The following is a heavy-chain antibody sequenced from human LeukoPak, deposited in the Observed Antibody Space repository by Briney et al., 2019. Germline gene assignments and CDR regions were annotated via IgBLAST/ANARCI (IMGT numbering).Heavy chain of an antibody. D-gene: IGHD4-17*01. Sequence: SETLSLTCTVSGGSISSGGYYGSWIRQHPGKGLEWIGYIYYSGSTYYNPSLKSRVTISVDTSKNQFSLKLSSVTAADTAVYYCARDINKNDYGETGWFDPWGQGTLVTVSS. CDR3: ARDINKNDYGETGWFDP. CDR2: IYYSGST. V-gene: IGHV4-31*03. J-gene: IGHJ5*02. CDR1: GGSISSGGYY.